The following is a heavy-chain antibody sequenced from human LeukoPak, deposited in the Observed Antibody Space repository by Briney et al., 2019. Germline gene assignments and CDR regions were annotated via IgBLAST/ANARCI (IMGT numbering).Heavy chain of an antibody. Sequence: SETLSLTCTVSGGSISSYYWSWIRQPPGKGLEWIGYIYYSGSTNYNPSLKSRVTISVDTSKNQFSLKLSSVTGAYTAVYYCAREDYYYYMDVWGKGTTVTVSS. V-gene: IGHV4-59*01. J-gene: IGHJ6*03. CDR2: IYYSGST. CDR3: AREDYYYYMDV. CDR1: GGSISSYY.